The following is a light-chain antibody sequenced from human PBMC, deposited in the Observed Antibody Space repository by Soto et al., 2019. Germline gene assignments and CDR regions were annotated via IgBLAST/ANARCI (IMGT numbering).Light chain of an antibody. Sequence: DIQMTQSPSSLSVSVGDRVTITCRASQSIGGFLNWYQQKLGKAPKLLIYAASSLQSGVPSRFSGSGSGTDFTLTISSLQYEDFAIYYCHQYNNWTRTVGQGTKVDIK. CDR3: HQYNNWTRT. V-gene: IGKV1-39*01. CDR2: AAS. J-gene: IGKJ1*01. CDR1: QSIGGF.